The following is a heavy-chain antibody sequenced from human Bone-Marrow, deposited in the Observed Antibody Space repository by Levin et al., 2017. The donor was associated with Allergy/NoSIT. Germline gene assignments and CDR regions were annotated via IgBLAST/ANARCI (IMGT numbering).Heavy chain of an antibody. D-gene: IGHD3-10*01. Sequence: SETLSLTCTVSEASVSTGGYYWSWIRQHPGKGLEWIGYIYFNGNTYYNPSLKSRVTMSLDTSKNQFSLRLSPFTAADTAVDYCARDHAFMWFGESHPRGLDVWGQGTTVTVSS. CDR2: IYFNGNT. J-gene: IGHJ6*02. CDR1: EASVSTGGYY. CDR3: ARDHAFMWFGESHPRGLDV. V-gene: IGHV4-31*03.